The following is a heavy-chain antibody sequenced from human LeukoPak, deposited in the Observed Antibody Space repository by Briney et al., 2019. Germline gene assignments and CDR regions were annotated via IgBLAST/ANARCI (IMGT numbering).Heavy chain of an antibody. CDR1: GFTFSSYA. D-gene: IGHD2-15*01. CDR3: AKIPVVVVAASYYFDY. V-gene: IGHV3-23*01. Sequence: GGSLRLSCAASGFTFSSYAMSWVRQAPGKGLEWVSAISGSGGSTYYADSVKGRFTLSRDHSKNTLYLQMNSLRAEDTAVYYCAKIPVVVVAASYYFDYWGQGTLVTVSS. J-gene: IGHJ4*02. CDR2: ISGSGGST.